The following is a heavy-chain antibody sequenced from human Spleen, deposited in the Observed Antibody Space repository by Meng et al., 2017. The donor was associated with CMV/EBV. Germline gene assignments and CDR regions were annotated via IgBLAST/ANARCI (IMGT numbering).Heavy chain of an antibody. D-gene: IGHD3-9*01. Sequence: KASGGSSRTYAIGWVRQAPGQGLEWMGGIIPRFGTAKHAQKFQGRVTITTDESTSAVYMELSSLRSRDTAVYYCAVLYYDILAGSFDYWGQGSLVTVSS. J-gene: IGHJ4*02. CDR1: GGSSRTYA. CDR3: AVLYYDILAGSFDY. V-gene: IGHV1-69*05. CDR2: IIPRFGTA.